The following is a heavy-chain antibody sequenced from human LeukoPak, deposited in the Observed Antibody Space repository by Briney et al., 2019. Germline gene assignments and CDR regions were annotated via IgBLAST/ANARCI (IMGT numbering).Heavy chain of an antibody. CDR1: GFTFSNYW. CDR3: ARDPSGSDFDY. J-gene: IGHJ4*02. Sequence: GGSLRLSCAASGFTFSNYWMSWVRQAPGKGLEWVANIKQDESEKFYVDSVKGRFTISRDNAKNSLYLQMNSLRAEDTAVYYCARDPSGSDFDYWGQGTLVTVTS. CDR2: IKQDESEK. D-gene: IGHD5-12*01. V-gene: IGHV3-7*01.